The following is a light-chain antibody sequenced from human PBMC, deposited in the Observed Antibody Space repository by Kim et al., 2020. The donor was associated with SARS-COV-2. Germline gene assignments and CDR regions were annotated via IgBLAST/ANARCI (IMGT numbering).Light chain of an antibody. CDR2: DAS. Sequence: AAVGDRGTSTCRASDGIRKYLAWIQQKPGKAPTSLIYDASNLQAGVPSRFSGSGSGTDFTLTLSSLQPEDFATYYCQQYDGYPISFGQGTRLEIK. V-gene: IGKV1-16*01. J-gene: IGKJ5*01. CDR1: DGIRKY. CDR3: QQYDGYPIS.